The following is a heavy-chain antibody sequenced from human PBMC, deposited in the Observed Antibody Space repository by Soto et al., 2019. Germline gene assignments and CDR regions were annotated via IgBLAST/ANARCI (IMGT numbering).Heavy chain of an antibody. D-gene: IGHD3-3*01. CDR1: GYTFTSYG. J-gene: IGHJ4*02. Sequence: ASVKVSCKASGYTFTSYGISWVRQAPGQGLEWMGWISAYNGNTNYAQKLQGRVTMTTDTSTSTAYMELRSLRSDDTAVYYCARLRPRGTYYDFHDYWGQGTLVTVSS. V-gene: IGHV1-18*01. CDR2: ISAYNGNT. CDR3: ARLRPRGTYYDFHDY.